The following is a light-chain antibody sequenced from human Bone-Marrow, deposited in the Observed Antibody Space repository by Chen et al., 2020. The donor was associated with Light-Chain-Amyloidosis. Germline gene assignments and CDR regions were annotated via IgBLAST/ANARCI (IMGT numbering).Light chain of an antibody. CDR3: SSYTITNTLV. CDR1: SSDVGGDNH. V-gene: IGLV2-14*01. CDR2: EVT. Sequence: SPLPHPPSVSGPLGQSIPLPSPGTSSDVGGDNHVSWYQQHPDKAPKRMIYEVTNRPSWVPDRFSGSKSDNTASLTISGLQTEDEADYFCSSYTITNTLVFGSGTRVTVL. J-gene: IGLJ1*01.